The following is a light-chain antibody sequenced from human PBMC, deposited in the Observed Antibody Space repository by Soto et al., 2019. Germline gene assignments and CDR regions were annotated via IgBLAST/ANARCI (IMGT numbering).Light chain of an antibody. CDR2: EVT. CDR1: SSDVGSYDY. J-gene: IGLJ3*02. V-gene: IGLV2-8*01. Sequence: QSALTQPPSASGSLGQSVTISCTGTSSDVGSYDYVSWYQQHPGKAPKFIIYEVTKRPSGVPDRFSGSKPGDTASLTVSGLQAEDEADYYCSSYAGSNNLVFGGGTKLTVL. CDR3: SSYAGSNNLV.